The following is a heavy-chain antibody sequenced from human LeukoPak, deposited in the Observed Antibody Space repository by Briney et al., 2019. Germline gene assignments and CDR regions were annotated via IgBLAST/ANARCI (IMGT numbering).Heavy chain of an antibody. CDR2: INHSGST. Sequence: PSETLSLTCAVYGGSFSGYYWSWIRQPPGKGLEWIGEINHSGSTNYNPSLKSRVTISVDTSKNQFSLKLSSVTAADTAVYYCARGRNYFFWSVYKILFDYWGQGTLVTVSS. CDR3: ARGRNYFFWSVYKILFDY. J-gene: IGHJ4*02. D-gene: IGHD3-3*01. V-gene: IGHV4-34*01. CDR1: GGSFSGYY.